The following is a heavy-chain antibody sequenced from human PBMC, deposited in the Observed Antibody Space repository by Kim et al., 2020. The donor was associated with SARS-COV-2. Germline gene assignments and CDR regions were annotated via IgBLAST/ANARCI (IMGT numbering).Heavy chain of an antibody. Sequence: SVKVSCKASGGTFSSYAISWVRQAPGQGLEWMGGIIPTFGTANYAQKFQGRVTITADESTSTAYMELSSLRSEDMAVYYCARGERSGYDYVWGSYLQPLDYWGQGTLVTVSS. CDR1: GGTFSSYA. D-gene: IGHD3-16*02. J-gene: IGHJ4*02. CDR2: IIPTFGTA. V-gene: IGHV1-69*13. CDR3: ARGERSGYDYVWGSYLQPLDY.